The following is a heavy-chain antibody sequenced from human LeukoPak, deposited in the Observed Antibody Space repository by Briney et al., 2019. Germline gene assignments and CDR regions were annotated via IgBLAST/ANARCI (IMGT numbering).Heavy chain of an antibody. J-gene: IGHJ4*02. Sequence: SETLSLTCTVSGGSISSSSYYWGWSRQPPGKGLEWIGSIYYSGSTYYNPSLKSRVTISVDTSKNQFSLKLSSVTAADTAVYYCTTSHRFWGQGTLVTVSS. CDR2: IYYSGST. CDR3: TTSHRF. CDR1: GGSISSSSYY. V-gene: IGHV4-39*07. D-gene: IGHD1-1*01.